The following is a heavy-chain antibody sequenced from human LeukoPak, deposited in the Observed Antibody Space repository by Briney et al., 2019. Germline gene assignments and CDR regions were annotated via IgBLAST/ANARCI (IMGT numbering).Heavy chain of an antibody. J-gene: IGHJ4*02. Sequence: SVKVSCKASGGTFSSYAISWVRQAPGQGLEWMGGIIPIFGTANYAQKLRGRVTITADESTSTAYMELSSLRSEDTAVYYCAHTIVVVPAAILDGGLYFDYWGQGTLVTVSS. CDR1: GGTFSSYA. D-gene: IGHD2-2*02. CDR2: IIPIFGTA. V-gene: IGHV1-69*13. CDR3: AHTIVVVPAAILDGGLYFDY.